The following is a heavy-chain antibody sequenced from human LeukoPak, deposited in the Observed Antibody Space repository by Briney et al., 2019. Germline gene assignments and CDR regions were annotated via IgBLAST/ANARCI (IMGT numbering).Heavy chain of an antibody. V-gene: IGHV4-59*01. D-gene: IGHD2-21*01. CDR3: ARPQRSNPRLFWYFDL. Sequence: SETLSLTCTVSGVSIKSSYWSWIRQPPGRALEWIGYISDGGRSNSKSSLQSRVTMSADTSKNQFSLKLQSVTAGDTAVYYCARPQRSNPRLFWYFDLWGPGALVTVSS. CDR2: ISDGGRS. J-gene: IGHJ2*01. CDR1: GVSIKSSY.